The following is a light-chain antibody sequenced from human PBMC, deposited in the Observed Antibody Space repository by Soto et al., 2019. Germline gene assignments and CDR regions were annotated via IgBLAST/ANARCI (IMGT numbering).Light chain of an antibody. CDR1: SSNIGSNT. V-gene: IGLV1-44*01. CDR3: AEWDDWLNGGVV. CDR2: SNN. J-gene: IGLJ2*01. Sequence: QSVLTQPPSASGTPGQRVTISCSGSSSNIGSNTVNWYQQLPGTAPKLLIYSNNQRPSRVPDRFSGSKSGTSASLAISGLQSEDEADYYCAEWDDWLNGGVVFGGGTKVTVL.